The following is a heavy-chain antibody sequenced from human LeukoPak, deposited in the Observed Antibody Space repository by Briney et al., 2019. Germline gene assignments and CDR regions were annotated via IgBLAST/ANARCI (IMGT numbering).Heavy chain of an antibody. CDR3: VSMVRGIGY. J-gene: IGHJ4*02. Sequence: ASVKVSCKASGYTFTSHTIHWVRQAPGQRLEWMGWINAGNGNTKYSQEFQDRVTITRDTSASTAYMELSSLRPEDTAMYYCVSMVRGIGYWGQGTLVTVSS. D-gene: IGHD3-10*01. CDR1: GYTFTSHT. CDR2: INAGNGNT. V-gene: IGHV1-3*03.